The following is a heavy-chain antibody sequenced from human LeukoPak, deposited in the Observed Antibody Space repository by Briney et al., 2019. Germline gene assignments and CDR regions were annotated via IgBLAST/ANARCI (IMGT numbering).Heavy chain of an antibody. D-gene: IGHD3-22*01. V-gene: IGHV3-21*01. CDR3: ARVQGSGYSPFDY. Sequence: GGSLRLSCAGSGFTFSSYYMHWVRQAPGKGLEWVSSISSTSRYIFYADSVTGRFTISRDNAKNSLYLQMNSLRAEDTAVYYCARVQGSGYSPFDYWGQGTLVTVSS. CDR1: GFTFSSYY. CDR2: ISSTSRYI. J-gene: IGHJ4*02.